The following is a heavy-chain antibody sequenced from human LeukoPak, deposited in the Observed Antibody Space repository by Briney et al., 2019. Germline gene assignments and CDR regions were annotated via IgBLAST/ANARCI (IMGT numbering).Heavy chain of an antibody. CDR3: ARLRLRGGEADF. Sequence: SETLSLTCTVSGGSVSDTSYYWGWIRQPSGKGLEFIGSMYHSGGTYYNEALKSRVTMSVDTSSNQFSLKLSSVAAADTAVYYCARLRLRGGEADFWGRGTLVIVSS. D-gene: IGHD3-16*01. V-gene: IGHV4-39*01. J-gene: IGHJ4*02. CDR1: GGSVSDTSYY. CDR2: MYHSGGT.